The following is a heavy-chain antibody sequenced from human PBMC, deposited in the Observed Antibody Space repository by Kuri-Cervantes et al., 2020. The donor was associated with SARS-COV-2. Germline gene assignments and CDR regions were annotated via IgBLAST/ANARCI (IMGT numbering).Heavy chain of an antibody. J-gene: IGHJ5*02. Sequence: GGSLRLSCAASGLTFSGYAVHWVRQAPGKGLEWVAPISFDGSNEYYADSVKGRFNISRDTSKNTLYLQMKSLRPEDTAVYYCATEGGTYPGWFDPWGQGTLVTVSS. CDR3: ATEGGTYPGWFDP. V-gene: IGHV3-30-3*01. D-gene: IGHD1-26*01. CDR1: GLTFSGYA. CDR2: ISFDGSNE.